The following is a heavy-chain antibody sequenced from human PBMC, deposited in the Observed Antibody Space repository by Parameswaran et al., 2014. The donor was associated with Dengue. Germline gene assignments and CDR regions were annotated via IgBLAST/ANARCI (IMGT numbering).Heavy chain of an antibody. J-gene: IGHJ6*02. CDR2: ISWDGGST. Sequence: GESLKISCAASGFTFDDYTMHWVRQAPGKGLEWVSLISWDGGSTYYADSVKGRFTISRDNSKNSLYLQMNSLRTEDTALYYCAKDIGYDFWSGYAGMDVWGQGTTVTVSS. D-gene: IGHD3-3*01. CDR3: AKDIGYDFWSGYAGMDV. V-gene: IGHV3-43*01. CDR1: GFTFDDYT.